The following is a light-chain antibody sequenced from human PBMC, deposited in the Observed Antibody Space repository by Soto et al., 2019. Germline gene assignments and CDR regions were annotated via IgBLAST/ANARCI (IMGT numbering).Light chain of an antibody. V-gene: IGKV1-9*01. J-gene: IGKJ4*01. CDR2: GAS. CDR1: QGIGID. Sequence: DIQLTQSPSFLSASVGDRVTITCRASQGIGIDLAWYQQKPGKAPKLQIYGASILQSGVPSRFSGSGSGTEFTLTISSLQPEDFATYYCQHLNSYPLTFGGGTKVELK. CDR3: QHLNSYPLT.